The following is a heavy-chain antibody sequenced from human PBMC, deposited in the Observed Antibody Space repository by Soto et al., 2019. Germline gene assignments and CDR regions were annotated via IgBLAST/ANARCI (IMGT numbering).Heavy chain of an antibody. CDR1: GYTFTSYD. V-gene: IGHV1-8*01. CDR3: ARAPLLYYEFWSGLGYYYGMDV. D-gene: IGHD3-3*01. CDR2: MNPNSGNT. Sequence: SVKVSCKASGYTFTSYDINWVRQATGQGLEWMGWMNPNSGNTGYAQKFQGRVSMTRNTSISTAYMELSSLRSEDTAVYYCARAPLLYYEFWSGLGYYYGMDVWGQGTTVTVSS. J-gene: IGHJ6*02.